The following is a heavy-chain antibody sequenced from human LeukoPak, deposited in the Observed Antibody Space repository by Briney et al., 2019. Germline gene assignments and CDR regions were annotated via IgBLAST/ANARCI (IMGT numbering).Heavy chain of an antibody. J-gene: IGHJ6*02. V-gene: IGHV3-9*01. Sequence: GRSLRLSCAASGFTFDDYAMHWVRQAPGEGLEWVSGISWNSGSIGYADSVKGRFTISRDNAKNSLTLQMTSLRAEKTALYYCAKDKCQPRYGSSGLDVWGQGTTVTVSS. D-gene: IGHD5-18*01. CDR3: AKDKCQPRYGSSGLDV. CDR2: ISWNSGSI. CDR1: GFTFDDYA.